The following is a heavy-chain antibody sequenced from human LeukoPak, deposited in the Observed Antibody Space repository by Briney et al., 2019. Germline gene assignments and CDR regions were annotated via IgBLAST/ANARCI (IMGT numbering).Heavy chain of an antibody. CDR3: ARGSTYYDSSGQVPFDY. V-gene: IGHV3-48*01. D-gene: IGHD3-22*01. CDR2: ISGSSSTI. CDR1: GFTFSSYS. Sequence: GGSLRLSCAASGFTFSSYSMNWVRQAPGKGLEWGSYISGSSSTIYYADSVKGRFTISRDNGKNTLYLQMNSLRAEDTAVYYCARGSTYYDSSGQVPFDYWGQGTLVTVSS. J-gene: IGHJ4*02.